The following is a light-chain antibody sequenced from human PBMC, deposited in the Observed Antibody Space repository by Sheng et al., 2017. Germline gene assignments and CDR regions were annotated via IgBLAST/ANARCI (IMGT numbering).Light chain of an antibody. CDR2: VAS. J-gene: IGKJ1*01. V-gene: IGKV1-39*01. CDR1: QSITSY. CDR3: QQSYISPWT. Sequence: DVQMTQSPSSLSASVGDTVIIACRASQSITSYLNWYQQIPGKAPKLLIYVASNLQSGVPSRFSGSGSGTDFTLTISSLQPEDFATYFCQQSYISPWTFGQGTKVEVK.